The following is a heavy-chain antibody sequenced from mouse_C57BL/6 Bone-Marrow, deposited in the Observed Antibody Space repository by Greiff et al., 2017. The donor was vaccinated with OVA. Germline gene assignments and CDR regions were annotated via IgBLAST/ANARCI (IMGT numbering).Heavy chain of an antibody. Sequence: VQLQQPGAELVKPGASVKLSCKASGYTFTSYWMQWVKQRPGQGLEWIGEIVPSDSYTNYNQKFKGKATLTVDTSSSTAYMQLSSLTSEDSAVYYCASRWLLLDYWGQGTTLTVSS. V-gene: IGHV1-50*01. D-gene: IGHD2-3*01. CDR3: ASRWLLLDY. CDR1: GYTFTSYW. J-gene: IGHJ2*01. CDR2: IVPSDSYT.